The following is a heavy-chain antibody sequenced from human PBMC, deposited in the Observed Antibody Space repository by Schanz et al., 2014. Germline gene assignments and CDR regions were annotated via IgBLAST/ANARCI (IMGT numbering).Heavy chain of an antibody. CDR1: GYIFINSG. Sequence: QIQLVQSGPEVKKPGATVKVSCKASGYIFINSGISWVRQAPEQRLEWMGWINTGSGDTKYSQNFQGRVTMTTDTSTSTAYMELRSLRSDDTAVYYCARDAADFYDILTEEDYWGQGTLVTVSS. CDR2: INTGSGDT. V-gene: IGHV1-18*01. D-gene: IGHD3-9*01. J-gene: IGHJ4*02. CDR3: ARDAADFYDILTEEDY.